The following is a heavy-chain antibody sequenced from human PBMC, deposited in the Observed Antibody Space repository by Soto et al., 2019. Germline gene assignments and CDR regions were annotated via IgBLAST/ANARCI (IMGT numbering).Heavy chain of an antibody. V-gene: IGHV3-23*01. CDR1: GFTFSSYA. Sequence: LRLSCAASGFTFSSYAVSWVRQAPGKGPEWISSISGRGSTIYYADSVKGRFTISSDICKNTLYLQMSSLRAEDTAVYYCAKVFYYYDSSGYYYFDYWGQGTLVTVSS. D-gene: IGHD3-22*01. CDR2: ISGRGSTI. J-gene: IGHJ4*02. CDR3: AKVFYYYDSSGYYYFDY.